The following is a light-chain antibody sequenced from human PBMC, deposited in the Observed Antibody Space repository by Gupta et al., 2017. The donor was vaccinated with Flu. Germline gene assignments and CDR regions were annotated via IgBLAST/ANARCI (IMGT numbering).Light chain of an antibody. J-gene: IGKJ5*01. V-gene: IGKV3-15*01. CDR2: GSS. CDR3: QQYNDWPKIT. Sequence: APLSVSPGDRATLSCRASRSIRNNLAWYEQRAGQAPRLVIYGSSSRHTGVPARFSGSGYGRDVILTISSRQSEEFATYYCQQYNDWPKITFGQGTRLEIK. CDR1: RSIRNN.